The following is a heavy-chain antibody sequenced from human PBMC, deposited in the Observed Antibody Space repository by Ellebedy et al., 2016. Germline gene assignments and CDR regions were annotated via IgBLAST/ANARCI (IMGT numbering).Heavy chain of an antibody. Sequence: ASVKVSXXASGYTFTSYGISWVRQAPGQGLEWMGWISAYNGNTNYAQKLQGRVTMTTDTSTSTAYMELSRLRSDDTAVYYCARDALLGTTGILSFDYWGQGTLVTVSS. CDR2: ISAYNGNT. J-gene: IGHJ4*02. D-gene: IGHD1-1*01. CDR3: ARDALLGTTGILSFDY. CDR1: GYTFTSYG. V-gene: IGHV1-18*01.